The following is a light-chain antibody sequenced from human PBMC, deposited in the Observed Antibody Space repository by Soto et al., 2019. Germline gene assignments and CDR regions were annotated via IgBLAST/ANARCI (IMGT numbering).Light chain of an antibody. CDR1: TGAVTSGYY. Sequence: QAVVTQEPSLTVSAGATVTLTCASGTGAVTSGYYPNWFQQRPGQPPRALIYSTTYKHPWTPARFSGSLVGGKAALTLSAAQPEDEAEYYCLLFYGDGVVFGGGTKLTVL. CDR3: LLFYGDGVV. CDR2: STT. J-gene: IGLJ2*01. V-gene: IGLV7-43*01.